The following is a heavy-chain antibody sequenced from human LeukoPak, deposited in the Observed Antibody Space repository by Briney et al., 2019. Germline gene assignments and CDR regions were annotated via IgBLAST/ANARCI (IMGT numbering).Heavy chain of an antibody. Sequence: SQTLSLTCTVSSGSISSGGYYWSWIRQHPGKGLEWIGYIYYSGSTYYNPSLKSRVTISVDTPKNQFSLKLSSVTAADTAVYYCARDSSGYEVRAFDIWGQGTMVTVSS. D-gene: IGHD3-22*01. J-gene: IGHJ3*02. CDR2: IYYSGST. CDR3: ARDSSGYEVRAFDI. CDR1: SGSISSGGYY. V-gene: IGHV4-31*03.